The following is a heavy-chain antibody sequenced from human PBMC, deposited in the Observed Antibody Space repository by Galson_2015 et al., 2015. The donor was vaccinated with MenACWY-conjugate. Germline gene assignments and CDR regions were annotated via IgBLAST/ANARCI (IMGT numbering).Heavy chain of an antibody. Sequence: SLRLSCAASGFTFSDYYMSWVRQAPGKGLECVAYISSSSRYTNYADSVKGRFTISKDNAKNSLYLQMNSLRADDTAVYYCARDLGTRSMHRTPVNGVQGALVTVSS. D-gene: IGHD1-26*01. J-gene: IGHJ1*01. V-gene: IGHV3-11*05. CDR1: GFTFSDYY. CDR3: ARDLGTRSMHRTPVN. CDR2: ISSSSRYT.